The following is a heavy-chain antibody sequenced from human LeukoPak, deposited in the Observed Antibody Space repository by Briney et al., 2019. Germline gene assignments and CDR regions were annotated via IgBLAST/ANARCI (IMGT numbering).Heavy chain of an antibody. V-gene: IGHV3-21*01. CDR3: ARDLRGSSSGLDY. J-gene: IGHJ4*02. Sequence: PGGSLRFSCAASGFTFSSYSMNWVRQAPGKGLEWVSSISSSSSYIYYADSVKGRFTISRDNAKNSLYLQMNSLRAEDTAVYYCARDLRGSSSGLDYWGQGTLVTVSS. CDR1: GFTFSSYS. D-gene: IGHD6-6*01. CDR2: ISSSSSYI.